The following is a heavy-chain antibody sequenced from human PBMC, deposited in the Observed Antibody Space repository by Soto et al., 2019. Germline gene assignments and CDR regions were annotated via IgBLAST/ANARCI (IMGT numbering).Heavy chain of an antibody. CDR2: IYYSGST. Sequence: SETLSLTCTVSGGSISSSSYYWGWIRQPPGKGLEWIGSIYYSGSTYYNPSLKSRVTISVDTSKNQFSLKLSSVTAADTAVYYCASGGRMSWFDPWGQGTLVTVSS. CDR3: ASGGRMSWFDP. D-gene: IGHD1-26*01. J-gene: IGHJ5*02. CDR1: GGSISSSSYY. V-gene: IGHV4-39*01.